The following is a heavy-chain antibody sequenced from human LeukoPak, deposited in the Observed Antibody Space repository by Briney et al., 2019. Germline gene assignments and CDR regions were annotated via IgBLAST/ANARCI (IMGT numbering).Heavy chain of an antibody. V-gene: IGHV4-4*07. J-gene: IGHJ4*02. CDR1: GASMSNSF. CDR2: IYSSGRT. Sequence: SETLSLTCTVSGASMSNSFWSWIRQPAGKGLEWIGRIYSSGRTNYNPSLKSRVTLSIDTSNNQFSLKLTSVTAADTALYYCARAPAGCGGTCSFDYWGQGTLVNVSS. CDR3: ARAPAGCGGTCSFDY. D-gene: IGHD2-15*01.